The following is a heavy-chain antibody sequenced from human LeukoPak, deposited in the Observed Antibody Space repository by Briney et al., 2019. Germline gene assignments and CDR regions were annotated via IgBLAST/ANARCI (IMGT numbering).Heavy chain of an antibody. CDR1: GFTISSYA. V-gene: IGHV3-23*01. J-gene: IGHJ5*02. CDR3: ARTQYSSGWYNWFDP. CDR2: ISGSGGIT. D-gene: IGHD6-19*01. Sequence: GGSLRLSCAASGFTISSYAMGWVRQAPGKGLEWVSAISGSGGITYYADSVKGRFTISRDNSKNTLYLQMNSLRAEDTAVYYCARTQYSSGWYNWFDPWGQGTLVTVPS.